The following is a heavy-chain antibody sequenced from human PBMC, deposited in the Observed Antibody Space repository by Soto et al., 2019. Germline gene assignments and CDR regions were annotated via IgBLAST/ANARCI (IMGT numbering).Heavy chain of an antibody. CDR2: ISYDGSNK. CDR3: ARGDYGSGSYHGRHAFDI. V-gene: IGHV3-30-3*01. Sequence: GGSLRLSCAASGFTFSSYAMHWVRQAPGKGLEWVAVISYDGSNKYYADSVKGRFTISRDNSKNTLYLQMNSLRAEDTAVYYCARGDYGSGSYHGRHAFDIWGQGTMVTVSS. CDR1: GFTFSSYA. D-gene: IGHD3-10*01. J-gene: IGHJ3*02.